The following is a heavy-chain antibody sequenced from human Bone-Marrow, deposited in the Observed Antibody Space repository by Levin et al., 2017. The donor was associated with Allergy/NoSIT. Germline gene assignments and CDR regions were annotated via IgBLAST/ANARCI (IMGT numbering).Heavy chain of an antibody. CDR1: GFTFSSYA. J-gene: IGHJ4*02. Sequence: AGGSLRLSCAASGFTFSSYAMSWVRQAPGKGLEWVSGIRGSGVGTYYADSVKGRFTISRDNSTNTLYLQMKSLRAEDTAVYYCAKDISSSWSTGDLDYWGQGTQVTVSS. CDR2: IRGSGVGT. V-gene: IGHV3-23*01. D-gene: IGHD6-6*01. CDR3: AKDISSSWSTGDLDY.